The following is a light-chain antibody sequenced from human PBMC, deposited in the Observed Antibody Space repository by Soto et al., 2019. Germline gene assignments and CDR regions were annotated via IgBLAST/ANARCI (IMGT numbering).Light chain of an antibody. Sequence: GDRVTITCRASPGISNYLAWYQQKPGEVPKLLIYAASVLQSGVPSRFSGSGSGTDFTLTISSLQPEDFATYYCQKYNSAPRTFGQGTKVEVK. CDR3: QKYNSAPRT. CDR1: PGISNY. CDR2: AAS. V-gene: IGKV1-27*01. J-gene: IGKJ1*01.